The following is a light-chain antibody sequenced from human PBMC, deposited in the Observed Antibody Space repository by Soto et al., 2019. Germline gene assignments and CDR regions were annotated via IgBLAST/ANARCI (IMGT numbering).Light chain of an antibody. V-gene: IGKV3-15*01. CDR2: GAS. CDR3: QQYNNWPRT. CDR1: QSVSSN. Sequence: EIVMTQSPATLSVSPGERATLSCRASQSVSSNLAWYQQKPGQAPWLLIYGASTRATGIPARFSGSGSGTEFTLTISSLQSEDFAVYYCQQYNNWPRTFXQGTKVDIK. J-gene: IGKJ1*01.